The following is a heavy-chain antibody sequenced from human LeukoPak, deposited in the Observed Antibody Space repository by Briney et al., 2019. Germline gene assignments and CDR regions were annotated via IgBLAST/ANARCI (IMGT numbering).Heavy chain of an antibody. V-gene: IGHV4-39*01. Sequence: SETLSLTCTVSGGSISSSRYFWGWIRQPPGKGLEWVGSISYTGNTYYNPSLKSRITISVDTSKNQFSLELSSVTAADTALYYCARRITGTTSDSYDYWGQGTLVTVSS. J-gene: IGHJ4*02. CDR1: GGSISSSRYF. CDR3: ARRITGTTSDSYDY. D-gene: IGHD1-20*01. CDR2: ISYTGNT.